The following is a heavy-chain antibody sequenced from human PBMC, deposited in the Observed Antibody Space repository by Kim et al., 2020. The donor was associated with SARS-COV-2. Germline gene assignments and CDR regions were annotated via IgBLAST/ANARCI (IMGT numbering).Heavy chain of an antibody. Sequence: GGSLRLSCAASGFTFDDYAMHWVRQAPGKGLEWVSLISGDGGSTYYADSVKGRFTISRDNSKNSLYLQMNSLRTEDTALYYCAKVPSSSWYEYYYGMDVWGQGTTVTVSS. D-gene: IGHD6-13*01. J-gene: IGHJ6*02. CDR2: ISGDGGST. CDR3: AKVPSSSWYEYYYGMDV. CDR1: GFTFDDYA. V-gene: IGHV3-43*02.